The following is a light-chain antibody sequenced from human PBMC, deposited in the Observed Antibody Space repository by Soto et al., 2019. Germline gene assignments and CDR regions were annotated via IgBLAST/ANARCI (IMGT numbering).Light chain of an antibody. V-gene: IGKV3-11*01. CDR1: QSVSSY. CDR2: DAS. CDR3: HQRSNLLPLT. J-gene: IGKJ4*01. Sequence: EIVLTQSPATLSLDPGERATLSCRASQSVSSYLAWYQQKPGQAPRLLIYDASNRPTGIPARFSGSGSGTDYTLPISSLEPEDFAVYYWHQRSNLLPLTFGGGTQVEIK.